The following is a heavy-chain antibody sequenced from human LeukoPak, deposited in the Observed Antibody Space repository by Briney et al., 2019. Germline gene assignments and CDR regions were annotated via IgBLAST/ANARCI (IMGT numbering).Heavy chain of an antibody. D-gene: IGHD4-23*01. Sequence: GGSLRLSCAASGFTFSNYAMSWVRQAPGKGLEWVSAISGSGGSTDYADSVKGRFTISRDNSKNTLYLQMNSLRAEDTAVYYCAKSPRWSDSNWFDPWGQGTLVTVSS. CDR3: AKSPRWSDSNWFDP. J-gene: IGHJ5*02. CDR2: ISGSGGST. V-gene: IGHV3-23*01. CDR1: GFTFSNYA.